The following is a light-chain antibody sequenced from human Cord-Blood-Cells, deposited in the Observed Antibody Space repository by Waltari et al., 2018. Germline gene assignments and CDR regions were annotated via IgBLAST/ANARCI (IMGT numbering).Light chain of an antibody. CDR3: SSYTSSSTPYV. J-gene: IGLJ1*01. Sequence: QSSLPPPPPVSGSPRRPITIICSATSSDVVGYNYVYWYQQHPGKAPKLMIYDVSNRPSGVSNRFSGSKSGNTASLTISGLQAEDEADYYCSSYTSSSTPYVFGTGTKVTVL. CDR1: SSDVVGYNY. V-gene: IGLV2-14*01. CDR2: DVS.